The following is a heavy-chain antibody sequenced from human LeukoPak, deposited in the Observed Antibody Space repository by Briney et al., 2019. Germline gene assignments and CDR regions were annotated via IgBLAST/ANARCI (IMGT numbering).Heavy chain of an antibody. D-gene: IGHD3-16*02. V-gene: IGHV3-48*03. Sequence: GGSLRLSCAASGFTFSSYEMNWVRQAPGKGLERVSYISSSGSTIYYADSVKGRFTISRDNAKNSLYLQMNSLRAEDTAVYYCARDPGYDYVWGSYRYTGRGAFDIWGQGTMVTVSS. CDR2: ISSSGSTI. J-gene: IGHJ3*02. CDR1: GFTFSSYE. CDR3: ARDPGYDYVWGSYRYTGRGAFDI.